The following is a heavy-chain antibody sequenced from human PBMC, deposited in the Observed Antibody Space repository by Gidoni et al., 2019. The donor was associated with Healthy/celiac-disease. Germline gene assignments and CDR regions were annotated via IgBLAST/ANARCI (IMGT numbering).Heavy chain of an antibody. D-gene: IGHD6-19*01. CDR3: ARPGYSSGWYVDY. CDR2: ISSSSSTI. Sequence: EVQLVESGGGLVQPGGSLGLYCEASGFTFSSYSMHWVRQAPGKGLEWVSYISSSSSTIYDADSVKGLFTISRDNAKNSLYLQMNSLRDEDTAVYYCARPGYSSGWYVDYWGQGTLVTVSS. CDR1: GFTFSSYS. V-gene: IGHV3-48*02. J-gene: IGHJ4*02.